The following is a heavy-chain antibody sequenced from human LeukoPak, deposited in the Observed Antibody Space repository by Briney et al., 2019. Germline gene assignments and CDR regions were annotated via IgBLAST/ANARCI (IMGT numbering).Heavy chain of an antibody. CDR3: ARVTPKLLWFGELAFDY. V-gene: IGHV4-59*12. CDR1: GGAISSYY. Sequence: SDTLSLSSTVAGGAISSYYCSWIRQPPVEGQKWIGYIYYSGSTNYNPSLKSRVAISVDTSKNQFSLKLSSVPAADTAVYYCARVTPKLLWFGELAFDYWGQGTLVTVSS. J-gene: IGHJ4*02. CDR2: IYYSGST. D-gene: IGHD3-10*01.